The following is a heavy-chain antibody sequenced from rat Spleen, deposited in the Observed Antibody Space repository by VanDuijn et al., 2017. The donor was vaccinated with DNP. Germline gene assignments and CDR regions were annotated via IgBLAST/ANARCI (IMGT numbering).Heavy chain of an antibody. CDR2: IIYDGSST. V-gene: IGHV5-7*01. J-gene: IGHJ4*01. Sequence: EVQLVESGGGLVQPGRSLRLSCAASGFTFSDYNMAWVRQSPKKGLEWVATIIYDGSSTYYRDSVKGRFTISRDNAKSTLYLQMDSLRSEDTATYYCATHASRDGYNYYAMDAWGQGTSVTVSS. D-gene: IGHD1-4*01. CDR3: ATHASRDGYNYYAMDA. CDR1: GFTFSDYN.